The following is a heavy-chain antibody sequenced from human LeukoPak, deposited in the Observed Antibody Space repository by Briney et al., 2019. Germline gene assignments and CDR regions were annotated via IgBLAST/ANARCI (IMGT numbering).Heavy chain of an antibody. CDR2: ISDGGTHL. J-gene: IGHJ3*02. Sequence: GGSLRLSCAGSGFIFRNYGMHWVRQAPGQGLEWVAVISDGGTHLYYADSVKGRFTISRDNSESTMYLQMNSLRVEDTAVYYCARDRRGAFDIWGQGTMVTVSS. CDR1: GFIFRNYG. V-gene: IGHV3-30*03. CDR3: ARDRRGAFDI.